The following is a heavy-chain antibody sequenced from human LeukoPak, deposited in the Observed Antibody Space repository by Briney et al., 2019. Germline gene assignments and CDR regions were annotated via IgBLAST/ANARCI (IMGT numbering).Heavy chain of an antibody. V-gene: IGHV3-30*03. Sequence: GGSLRLSCAASGFTFSSYGMHWVRQAPGKGLEWVAVISYDGSNKYYADSVKGRFTISRDNSKNTLYLQMNSLRAEDTAVYYCARGSRDDYSNPPFDHWGQGTLVTVSS. CDR1: GFTFSSYG. CDR2: ISYDGSNK. D-gene: IGHD4-11*01. J-gene: IGHJ4*02. CDR3: ARGSRDDYSNPPFDH.